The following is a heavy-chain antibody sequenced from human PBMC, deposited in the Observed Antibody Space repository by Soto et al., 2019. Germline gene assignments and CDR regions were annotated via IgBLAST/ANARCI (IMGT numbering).Heavy chain of an antibody. Sequence: SETLSLTCAVYGGFVRNGSYYLSWIRQPPGKGLEWIGEMSHSGGTHFNPSLKSRVTISVDTSKNQFSLKMSSVTAADTALYYCARVERGTATTVVDAFDIWGPGTMVTVSS. CDR3: ARVERGTATTVVDAFDI. J-gene: IGHJ3*02. V-gene: IGHV4-34*01. CDR1: GGFVRNGSYY. D-gene: IGHD1-1*01. CDR2: MSHSGGT.